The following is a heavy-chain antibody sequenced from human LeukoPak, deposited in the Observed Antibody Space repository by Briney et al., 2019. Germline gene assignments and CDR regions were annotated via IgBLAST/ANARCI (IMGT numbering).Heavy chain of an antibody. D-gene: IGHD3-3*01. Sequence: GGSLRLSCAASGFTFSGYAMSWVRQAPGKGLEWVSAISGSGGSTYYADSVKGRFTISRDNSKNTLYLQMNSLRAEDTAVYYCAKFPYHDFWSGPDYWGQGTLVTVSS. J-gene: IGHJ4*02. CDR3: AKFPYHDFWSGPDY. CDR2: ISGSGGST. V-gene: IGHV3-23*01. CDR1: GFTFSGYA.